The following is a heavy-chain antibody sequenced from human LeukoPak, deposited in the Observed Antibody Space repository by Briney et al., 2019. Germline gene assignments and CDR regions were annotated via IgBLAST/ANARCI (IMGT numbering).Heavy chain of an antibody. CDR2: IKTDGVTT. CDR3: ARTYDFWSGSQYYFDS. V-gene: IGHV3-74*01. CDR1: GSTLSSYW. D-gene: IGHD3-3*01. Sequence: GGSLRLSCAASGSTLSSYWMHWVRQAPGKGLVWVSRIKTDGVTTNYADSVKGRFTISRDNAKNTLYLQMNSLRAEDTAVYYCARTYDFWSGSQYYFDSRGQGTLVTVSS. J-gene: IGHJ4*02.